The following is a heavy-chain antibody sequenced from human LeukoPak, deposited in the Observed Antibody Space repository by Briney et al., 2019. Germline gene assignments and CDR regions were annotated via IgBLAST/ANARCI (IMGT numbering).Heavy chain of an antibody. V-gene: IGHV1-18*04. CDR2: ISAYNGNT. CDR3: ARTGRSTSCSY. D-gene: IGHD2-2*01. CDR1: GYTFTSYY. J-gene: IGHJ4*02. Sequence: GASVKVSCKASGYTFTSYYMHWVRQAPGQGLEWMGWISAYNGNTNYAQKLQGRVTMTTDTSTSTAYMELRSLRSDDTAVYYCARTGRSTSCSYWGQGTLVTVSS.